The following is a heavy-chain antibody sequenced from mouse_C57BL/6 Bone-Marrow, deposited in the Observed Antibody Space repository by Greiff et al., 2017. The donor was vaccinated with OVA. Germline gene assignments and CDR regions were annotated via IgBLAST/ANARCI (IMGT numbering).Heavy chain of an antibody. D-gene: IGHD1-1*01. CDR1: GYAFSSSW. J-gene: IGHJ2*01. CDR3: ARGYYGSSYNFDY. V-gene: IGHV1-82*01. Sequence: VQVVESGPELVKPGASVKISCKASGYAFSSSWMNWVKQRPGKGLEWIGRLYPGDGDTNYNGKFKGKATLTADKSSSTAYMQLSSLTSEDSAVYFCARGYYGSSYNFDYWGQGTTLTVSS. CDR2: LYPGDGDT.